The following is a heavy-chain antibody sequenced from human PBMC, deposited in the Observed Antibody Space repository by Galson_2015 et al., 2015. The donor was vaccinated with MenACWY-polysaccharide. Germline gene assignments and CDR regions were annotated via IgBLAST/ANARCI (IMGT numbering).Heavy chain of an antibody. CDR2: ISSSGTI. CDR1: GFTLSSYR. Sequence: SLRLSCAASGFTLSSYRMNWVRQAPGKGLEWVSYISSSGTIYYADSVKGRFTISRDNGKNSLYLQMNSLRDDDTAVYYCARVLKGLVGATPDYWGQGTLVTVSS. D-gene: IGHD1-26*01. J-gene: IGHJ4*02. CDR3: ARVLKGLVGATPDY. V-gene: IGHV3-48*02.